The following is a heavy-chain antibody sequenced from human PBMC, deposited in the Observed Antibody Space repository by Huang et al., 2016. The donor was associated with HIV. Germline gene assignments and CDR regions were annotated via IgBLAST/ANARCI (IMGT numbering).Heavy chain of an antibody. V-gene: IGHV4-34*02. CDR1: GGSFSGYY. J-gene: IGHJ4*02. Sequence: QVQLEQWGAGLLKASETLSLTCAVYGGSFSGYYWNWLRQAPGKGLEWVGEINHIVNTNYNPSLKGRVNMSVDTSKSQFSLYLTSLSAADTGTYFCARRYNSRRDYWGRGTLVTVHS. CDR2: INHIVNT. D-gene: IGHD3-22*01. CDR3: ARRYNSRRDY.